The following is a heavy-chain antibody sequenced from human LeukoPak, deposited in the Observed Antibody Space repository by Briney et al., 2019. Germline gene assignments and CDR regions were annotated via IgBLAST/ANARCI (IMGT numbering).Heavy chain of an antibody. CDR3: ARARGVSTGYRPIDY. V-gene: IGHV3-33*01. J-gene: IGHJ4*02. D-gene: IGHD3-22*01. Sequence: GGSLRLSCAASGFTFSTSGMHWVRQAPGKGLEWVAVIWYDGGNKHYAESVKGRFSISRDNSKSTLYLQMNSLRAEDTAVYYCARARGVSTGYRPIDYWGQGTLVTVSS. CDR2: IWYDGGNK. CDR1: GFTFSTSG.